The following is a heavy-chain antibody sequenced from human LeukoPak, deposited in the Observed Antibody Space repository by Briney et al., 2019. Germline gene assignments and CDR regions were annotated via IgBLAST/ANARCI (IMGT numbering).Heavy chain of an antibody. Sequence: PGGSLRLSCAASGFTFSSYGMHWVRQAPGKGLEWVAVIWYDGSNKYYADSVKGRFTIFRDNSKNTLYLQMNSLRAEDTAVYYCARGSNYYGSGSEAFDIWGQGTMVTVSS. V-gene: IGHV3-33*01. CDR1: GFTFSSYG. D-gene: IGHD3-10*01. J-gene: IGHJ3*02. CDR3: ARGSNYYGSGSEAFDI. CDR2: IWYDGSNK.